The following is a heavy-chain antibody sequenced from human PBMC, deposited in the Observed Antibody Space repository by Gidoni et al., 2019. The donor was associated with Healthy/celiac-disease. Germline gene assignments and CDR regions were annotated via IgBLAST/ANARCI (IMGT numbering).Heavy chain of an antibody. CDR3: ARRLNYYDSSGCTFDY. D-gene: IGHD3-22*01. CDR2: IYYSGST. CDR1: GGSVSRGSYY. Sequence: QVQLQESGPGLVKPSETLSLTCTVSGGSVSRGSYYWSGIRQPPGKGLEWIGYIYYSGSTNYNPSLKSRVTISVDTSKNQFSLKLSSVTAADTAVYYCARRLNYYDSSGCTFDYWGQGTLVTVSS. V-gene: IGHV4-61*01. J-gene: IGHJ4*02.